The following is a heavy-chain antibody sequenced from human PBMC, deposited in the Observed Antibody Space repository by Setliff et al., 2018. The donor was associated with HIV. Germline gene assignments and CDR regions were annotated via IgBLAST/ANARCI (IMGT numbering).Heavy chain of an antibody. V-gene: IGHV4-4*09. Sequence: SETLSLTCTVSGGSISTSYWNWIRQPPGKGLEWIAYIYISGTTNYNPSLKSRVTISLDMPRNQFSLKLGSVTAADTAMYYCAREHCSGGSCNGFDIWGQGTMVTVSS. CDR1: GGSISTSY. D-gene: IGHD2-15*01. CDR2: IYISGTT. CDR3: AREHCSGGSCNGFDI. J-gene: IGHJ3*02.